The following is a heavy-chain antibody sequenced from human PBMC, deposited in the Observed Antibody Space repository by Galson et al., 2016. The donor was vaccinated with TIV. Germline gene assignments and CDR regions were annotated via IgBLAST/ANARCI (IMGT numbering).Heavy chain of an antibody. V-gene: IGHV3-23*01. CDR3: AKTTPTPGYSGPWNDAFDI. D-gene: IGHD5-12*01. Sequence: SLRLSCAASGFTFYNYAMSWVRQAPGKGLEWVAVVTGRSASRNYADSVTGRFTISRDNSRNTVSLQMNSLRVDDTAAYYCAKTTPTPGYSGPWNDAFDIWGQGTTVTVSS. CDR1: GFTFYNYA. CDR2: VTGRSASR. J-gene: IGHJ3*02.